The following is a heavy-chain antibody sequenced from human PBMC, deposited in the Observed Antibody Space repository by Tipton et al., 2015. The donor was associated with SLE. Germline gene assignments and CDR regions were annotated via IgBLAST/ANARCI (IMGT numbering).Heavy chain of an antibody. Sequence: TLSFTCIVSGGSVTSSSHYWRWVRQPPGKGLEWIVNVYHTGSAYYSPSLKSRVIISVDTSKNQFSLKLSSVTAADTAVYYCARGAEEIVWLRESMKVAFHIWGQGTMVTVSS. CDR3: ARGAEEIVWLRESMKVAFHI. CDR2: VYHTGSA. J-gene: IGHJ3*02. D-gene: IGHD3-10*01. V-gene: IGHV4-39*07. CDR1: GGSVTSSSHY.